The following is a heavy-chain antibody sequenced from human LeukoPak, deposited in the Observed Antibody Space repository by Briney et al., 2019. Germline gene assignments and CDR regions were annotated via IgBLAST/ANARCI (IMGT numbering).Heavy chain of an antibody. Sequence: SETLSLTCTVSGGSISSSSYYWGWIRQPPGKGLEWIGSIYYSGSTYYNPSLKSRVTISVDTSKSQFSLKLSSVTTADTAVYYCASRGIAVAGTYFGYWGQGTLVTVSS. CDR1: GGSISSSSYY. V-gene: IGHV4-39*01. CDR2: IYYSGST. D-gene: IGHD6-19*01. CDR3: ASRGIAVAGTYFGY. J-gene: IGHJ4*02.